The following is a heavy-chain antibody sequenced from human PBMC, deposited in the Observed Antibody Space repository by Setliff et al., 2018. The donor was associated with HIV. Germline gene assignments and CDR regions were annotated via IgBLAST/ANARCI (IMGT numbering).Heavy chain of an antibody. CDR3: AKAPGWLFLSHY. D-gene: IGHD3-22*01. CDR1: GFTFSTYR. Sequence: GGSLRLSCAASGFTFSTYRMNWVRQAPGKGLEWVSSISSSSSISYADSVKGRFTISGDNSKNTLYLQMNSLRVEDTAIYYCAKAPGWLFLSHYWGQGTLVTVSS. CDR2: ISSSSSI. V-gene: IGHV3-21*04. J-gene: IGHJ4*02.